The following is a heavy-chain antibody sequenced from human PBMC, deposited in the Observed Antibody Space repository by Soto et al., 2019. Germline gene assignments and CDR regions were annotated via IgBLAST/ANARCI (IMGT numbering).Heavy chain of an antibody. CDR3: ARDSGLYSSSSFDY. Sequence: SETLSLTCSVSGDSIVTSGYYWSWIRQHPGKGLEGIGRIYYTGDTYYNPSLKSQFTMSVDTSKNQFSLNLSSVTAADTAVYYCARDSGLYSSSSFDYWGRGTRVT. D-gene: IGHD6-6*01. CDR1: GDSIVTSGYY. J-gene: IGHJ4*02. CDR2: IYYTGDT. V-gene: IGHV4-31*01.